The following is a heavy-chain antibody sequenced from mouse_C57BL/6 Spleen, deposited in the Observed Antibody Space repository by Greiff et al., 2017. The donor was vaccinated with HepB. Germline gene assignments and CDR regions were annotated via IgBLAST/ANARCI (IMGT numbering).Heavy chain of an antibody. D-gene: IGHD2-2*01. J-gene: IGHJ3*01. CDR1: GYAFSSSW. CDR2: IYPGDGDT. Sequence: VQLQQSGPELVKPGASVKISCKASGYAFSSSWMNWVKQRPGQGLEWIGRIYPGDGDTNYNGKFKGKATLTADKSSSTAYMHLSSLTSEASAVYFCARDGGYEGFAYWGQGTLVTVSA. CDR3: ARDGGYEGFAY. V-gene: IGHV1-82*01.